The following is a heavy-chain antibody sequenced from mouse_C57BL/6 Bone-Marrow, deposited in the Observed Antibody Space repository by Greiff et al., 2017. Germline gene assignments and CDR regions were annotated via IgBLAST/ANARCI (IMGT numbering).Heavy chain of an antibody. V-gene: IGHV1-64*01. D-gene: IGHD3-2*02. CDR1: GYTFTSYW. J-gene: IGHJ3*01. Sequence: QVQLQQPGAELVKPGASVKLSCKASGYTFTSYWMHWVKQRPGQGLEWIGMIHPNSGSTNYNEKFKSKATLTVDKSSSTAYMQLSSLTSEDSAVYYCARGGQLRAWFADWGQGTLVTVSA. CDR2: IHPNSGST. CDR3: ARGGQLRAWFAD.